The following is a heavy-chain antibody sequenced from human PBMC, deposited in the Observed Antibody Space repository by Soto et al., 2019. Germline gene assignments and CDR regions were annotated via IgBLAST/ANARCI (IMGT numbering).Heavy chain of an antibody. CDR2: IFYTGST. Sequence: PSETLYLTCTVSDGTISSYYWGLIRQTPGKGLEWIGYIFYTGSTNYNPSLKSRVTISVDTSKNQFSLKLSSVTAADTAVYYCARHYPIGNNWNYFDYWGQGTLVTVSS. J-gene: IGHJ4*02. CDR1: DGTISSYY. V-gene: IGHV4-59*08. CDR3: ARHYPIGNNWNYFDY. D-gene: IGHD1-1*01.